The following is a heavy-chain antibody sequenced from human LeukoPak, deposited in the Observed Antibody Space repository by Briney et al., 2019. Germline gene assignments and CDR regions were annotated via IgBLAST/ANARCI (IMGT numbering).Heavy chain of an antibody. D-gene: IGHD6-6*01. Sequence: GGSLTLSCAASGFTFDDYGMSCVRQAPGKGLEWVSAIIGNGDSTYYADSVKGRFTISRDNSKNTLYLQMNSLRAEDTAVYYCAKRSVHDYWGQGTLVTVSS. CDR2: IIGNGDST. V-gene: IGHV3-23*01. CDR3: AKRSVHDY. J-gene: IGHJ4*02. CDR1: GFTFDDYG.